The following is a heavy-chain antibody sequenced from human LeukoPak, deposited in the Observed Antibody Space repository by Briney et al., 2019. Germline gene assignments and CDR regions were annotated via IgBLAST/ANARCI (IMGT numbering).Heavy chain of an antibody. V-gene: IGHV3-23*01. Sequence: GGSLRLSCAASGFTFSSYAMSWVRQAPGKGLEWVSAISGSGGSTYYADSVEGRFTISRDNSKNTLYLQMNSLRAEDTAVYYCARAKVRGVIIKSFDYWGQGTLVTVSS. CDR2: ISGSGGST. CDR1: GFTFSSYA. D-gene: IGHD3-10*01. J-gene: IGHJ4*02. CDR3: ARAKVRGVIIKSFDY.